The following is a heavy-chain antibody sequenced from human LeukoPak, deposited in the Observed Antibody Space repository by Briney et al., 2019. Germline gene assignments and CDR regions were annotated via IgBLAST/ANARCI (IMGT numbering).Heavy chain of an antibody. Sequence: SETLSLTCTVSGGSISSSSHYWGWIRQPPGKGREWIGRMYDSGGTYYNPSLKTRVTISIDTSRHQFSLKLNSVTAADTAVSYCARLVRYCSTNSCYPFDSWGQGTLVTVSS. V-gene: IGHV4-39*01. CDR3: ARLVRYCSTNSCYPFDS. J-gene: IGHJ4*02. CDR1: GGSISSSSHY. CDR2: MYDSGGT. D-gene: IGHD2-2*01.